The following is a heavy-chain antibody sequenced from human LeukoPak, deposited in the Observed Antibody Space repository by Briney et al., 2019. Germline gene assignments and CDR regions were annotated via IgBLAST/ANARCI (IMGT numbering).Heavy chain of an antibody. D-gene: IGHD6-19*01. CDR1: GGPISSGDYY. J-gene: IGHJ4*02. CDR2: IYYSGST. CDR3: ARLGEGSGWYYFDY. Sequence: SQTLSLTCTVSGGPISSGDYYWSWIRQPPGKGLEWIGYIYYSGSTYYNPSLKSRVTISVDTSKNQFSLRLSSVTAADTAVYYCARLGEGSGWYYFDYWGQGTLVTVSS. V-gene: IGHV4-30-4*08.